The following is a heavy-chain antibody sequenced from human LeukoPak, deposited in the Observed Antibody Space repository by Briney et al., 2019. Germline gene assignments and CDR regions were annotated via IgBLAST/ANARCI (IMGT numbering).Heavy chain of an antibody. V-gene: IGHV3-23*01. J-gene: IGHJ3*01. CDR3: VKDSIERNGVYDAFDV. Sequence: GGSLRLSCAASGFTFSDYATSWVRQAPGKGLEWVSGISNSGGRTDYADSVKGRFTISRDNSKNTLYLQMNSLRAEDTAVYYCVKDSIERNGVYDAFDVWGQGTKVTVAS. D-gene: IGHD2-8*01. CDR1: GFTFSDYA. CDR2: ISNSGGRT.